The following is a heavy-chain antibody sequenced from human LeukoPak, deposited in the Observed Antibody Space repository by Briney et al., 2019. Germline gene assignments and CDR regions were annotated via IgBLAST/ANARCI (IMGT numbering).Heavy chain of an antibody. CDR3: AREPIAAAGVGIDY. J-gene: IGHJ4*02. CDR2: IYYSGST. CDR1: GYSISSGYY. D-gene: IGHD6-13*01. V-gene: IGHV4-61*01. Sequence: SETLSLTCAVSGYSISSGYYWGWIRQPPGKGLEWIGYIYYSGSTNYNPSLKSRVTISVDTSKNQFSLKLSSVTAADTAVYYCAREPIAAAGVGIDYWGQGTLVTVSS.